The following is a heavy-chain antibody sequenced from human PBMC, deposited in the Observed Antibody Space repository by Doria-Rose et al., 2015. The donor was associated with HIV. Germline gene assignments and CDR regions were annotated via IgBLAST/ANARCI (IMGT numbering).Heavy chain of an antibody. CDR3: ARIKSSRWYHKYYFDF. CDR2: IFSDDER. V-gene: IGHV2-26*01. CDR1: GVSLSSPGMG. Sequence: PVLVKPTETLTLTCTVSGVSLSSPGMGVSWIRQPPGKALEWLANIFSDDERSYKTSLKSRLTISRGTSNSQVVLTMTDMDPVDTATYYCARIKSSRWYHKYYFDFWGQGTLVIVSA. J-gene: IGHJ4*02. D-gene: IGHD6-13*01.